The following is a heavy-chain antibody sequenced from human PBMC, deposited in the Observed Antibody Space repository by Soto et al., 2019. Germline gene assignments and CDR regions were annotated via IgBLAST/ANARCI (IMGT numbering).Heavy chain of an antibody. D-gene: IGHD5-12*01. CDR2: IKQDGSEK. Sequence: GGTLRRSCAASGFTFSSHWMSWVRQAPGKGLEWVANIKQDGSEKYYVDSVKGRFTISRDNAKNSLYLQMNSLRAEDTAVYYCARGEVATNYWGQGTLVTVSS. V-gene: IGHV3-7*03. CDR3: ARGEVATNY. CDR1: GFTFSSHW. J-gene: IGHJ4*02.